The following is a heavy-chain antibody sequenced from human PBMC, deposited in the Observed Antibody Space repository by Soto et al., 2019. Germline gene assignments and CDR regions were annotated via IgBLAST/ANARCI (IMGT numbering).Heavy chain of an antibody. J-gene: IGHJ6*02. Sequence: SETLSLTCTVSGGSISSGDCYWSWIRQPPGKGLEWIGYIYYSGSTYYNPSLKSRVTISVDTSKNQFSLRLSSVTAADTAVYYCARDRSIFGVVALDYGMDVWGQGTTVTVSS. CDR1: GGSISSGDCY. V-gene: IGHV4-30-4*01. D-gene: IGHD3-3*01. CDR3: ARDRSIFGVVALDYGMDV. CDR2: IYYSGST.